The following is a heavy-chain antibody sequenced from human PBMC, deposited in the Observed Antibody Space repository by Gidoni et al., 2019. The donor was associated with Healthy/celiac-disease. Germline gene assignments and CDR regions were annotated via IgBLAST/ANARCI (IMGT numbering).Heavy chain of an antibody. CDR2: INHSGST. J-gene: IGHJ4*02. CDR3: ASRRGIAVFDY. V-gene: IGHV4-34*01. D-gene: IGHD6-19*01. Sequence: QVQLQQWGAGLLKPSETLSLTCAVYGGSFSGYYWSWIRQPPGKGLEWIGEINHSGSTHYNPSLKSRVTISVDTSKNQFSLKLSSVTAADTAVYYCASRRGIAVFDYWGQGTLVTVSS. CDR1: GGSFSGYY.